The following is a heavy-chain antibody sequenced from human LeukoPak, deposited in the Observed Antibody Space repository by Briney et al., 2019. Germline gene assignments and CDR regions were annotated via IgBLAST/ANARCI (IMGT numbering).Heavy chain of an antibody. CDR3: ARGIAGDHDAFDI. CDR2: IIPMFGTA. CDR1: GYTFTSYA. Sequence: SVKVSCKASGYTFTSYAMNWVRQAPGQGLEWMGGIIPMFGTAIYTQKLQGRVTMTADKSTSTAYMELSSLRFEDTAVYYCARGIAGDHDAFDIWGQGTMVTVSS. D-gene: IGHD3-16*01. J-gene: IGHJ3*02. V-gene: IGHV1-69*06.